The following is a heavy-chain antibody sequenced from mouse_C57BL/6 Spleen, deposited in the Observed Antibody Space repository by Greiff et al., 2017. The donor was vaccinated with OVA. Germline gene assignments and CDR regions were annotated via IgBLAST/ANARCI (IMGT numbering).Heavy chain of an antibody. V-gene: IGHV1-80*01. J-gene: IGHJ2*01. CDR2: IYPGDGDT. Sequence: LQESGAELVKPGASVKISCKASGYAFSSYWMNWVKQRPGKGLEWIGQIYPGDGDTNYNGKFKGKATLTADKSSSTAYMQLSSLTSEDSAVYFCARSGTGHYFDYWGQGTTLTVSS. D-gene: IGHD4-1*01. CDR1: GYAFSSYW. CDR3: ARSGTGHYFDY.